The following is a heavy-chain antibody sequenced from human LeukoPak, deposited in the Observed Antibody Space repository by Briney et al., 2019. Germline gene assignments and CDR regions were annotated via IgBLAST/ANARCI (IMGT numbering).Heavy chain of an antibody. Sequence: ASVKVSCKASGYTFIGYYMHWVRQAPGQGLEWMGWINPNSGGTNYAQKFQGRVTMTRDTSISTAYMELSRLRSDDTAVYYCARGGSYSSSWLYYFDYWGQGTLVTVSS. D-gene: IGHD6-13*01. J-gene: IGHJ4*02. CDR3: ARGGSYSSSWLYYFDY. V-gene: IGHV1-2*02. CDR1: GYTFIGYY. CDR2: INPNSGGT.